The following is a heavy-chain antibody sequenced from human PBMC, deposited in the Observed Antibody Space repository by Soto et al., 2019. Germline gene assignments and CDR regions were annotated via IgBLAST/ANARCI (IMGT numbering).Heavy chain of an antibody. CDR2: INPSGGST. V-gene: IGHV1-46*01. Sequence: ASVKVSCKASGYTFTSYYMHWVRQAPGQGLEWMGIINPSGGSTSYAQKFQGRVTMTRDTSTSTVRMELSSLRSEDTAVYYCARDSRVVVISSGQYYYYYYGMDVWGQGTTVTVSS. J-gene: IGHJ6*02. D-gene: IGHD3-22*01. CDR1: GYTFTSYY. CDR3: ARDSRVVVISSGQYYYYYYGMDV.